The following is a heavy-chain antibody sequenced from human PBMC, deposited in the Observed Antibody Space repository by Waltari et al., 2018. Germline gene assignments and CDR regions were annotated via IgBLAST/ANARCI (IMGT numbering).Heavy chain of an antibody. Sequence: EVQLVESGGGLVQPGGSLRLSCTASESMSSERWVHWVRLLPGKGLEWVSRMNGDGGSTTYVGSVKGRFITSRDNTKNTVYLQMNRLRVEDTAVYYCASGDGDPDGPWGQGTLVTVSS. CDR2: MNGDGGST. V-gene: IGHV3-74*01. J-gene: IGHJ5*02. CDR3: ASGDGDPDGP. D-gene: IGHD3-10*01. CDR1: ESMSSERW.